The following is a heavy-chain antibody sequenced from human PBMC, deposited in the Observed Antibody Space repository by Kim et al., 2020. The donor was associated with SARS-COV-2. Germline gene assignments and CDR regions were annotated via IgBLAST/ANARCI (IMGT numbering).Heavy chain of an antibody. CDR3: AKSHSGSYWVLFDY. D-gene: IGHD1-26*01. V-gene: IGHV3-23*01. Sequence: YADSVKGRFTISRDTSKNTLYLHMNSLRAEDTALYYCAKSHSGSYWVLFDYWGQGTLVTVSS. J-gene: IGHJ4*02.